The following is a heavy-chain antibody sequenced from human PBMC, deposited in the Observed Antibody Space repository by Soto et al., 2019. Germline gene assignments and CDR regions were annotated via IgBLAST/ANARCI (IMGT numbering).Heavy chain of an antibody. CDR2: ISGSGGST. J-gene: IGHJ6*02. CDR3: AKDPAGTTHYYYYYGMDV. CDR1: GFTFSSYA. D-gene: IGHD6-13*01. V-gene: IGHV3-23*01. Sequence: GGSLRLSCAASGFTFSSYAMSWVRQAPGKGLEWVSAISGSGGSTYYADSVKGRFTISRDNSKNTLYLQMNSLRAEDTAVYYCAKDPAGTTHYYYYYGMDVWGQGTTVTVPS.